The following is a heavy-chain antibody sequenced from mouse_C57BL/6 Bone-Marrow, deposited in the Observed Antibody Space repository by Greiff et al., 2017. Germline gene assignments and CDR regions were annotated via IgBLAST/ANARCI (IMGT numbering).Heavy chain of an antibody. D-gene: IGHD1-1*01. CDR3: ARYYGSSYPWCAY. J-gene: IGHJ3*01. CDR1: GYTFTSYW. Sequence: QVQLQQPGAELVRPGTSVKLSCKASGYTFTSYWMHWVKQRPGQGLEWIGVIDPSDSYTNYNQKFKGKATLTVDTSSSTAYMQLSSLTSEDSAVYYCARYYGSSYPWCAYWGQGTLVTVSA. V-gene: IGHV1-59*01. CDR2: IDPSDSYT.